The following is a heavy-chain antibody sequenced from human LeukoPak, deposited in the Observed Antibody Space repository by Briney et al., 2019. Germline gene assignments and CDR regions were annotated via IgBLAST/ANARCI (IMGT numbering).Heavy chain of an antibody. J-gene: IGHJ5*02. V-gene: IGHV3-7*05. CDR1: GFTFSNYW. CDR3: ARASNPWLQLT. CDR2: IKQDGSVN. D-gene: IGHD5-24*01. Sequence: PGGSLGLSCAASGFTFSNYWRIWVRQAPGKGLEWVGNIKQDGSVNRYADSVRGRFTISRDNAQTSLYLQMNSLRAEDTAVYYCARASNPWLQLTWGQGTLVTVSS.